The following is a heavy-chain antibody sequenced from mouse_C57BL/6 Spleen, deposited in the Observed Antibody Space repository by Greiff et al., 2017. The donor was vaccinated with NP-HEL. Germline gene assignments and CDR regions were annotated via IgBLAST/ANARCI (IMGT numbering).Heavy chain of an antibody. CDR2: IWSDGST. CDR1: GFSLTSYG. V-gene: IGHV2-6-1*01. CDR3: ARQASTMVTSWFAY. J-gene: IGHJ3*01. D-gene: IGHD2-2*01. Sequence: VHLVESGPGLVAPSQSLSITCTVSGFSLTSYGVHWVRQPPGKGLEWLVVIWSDGSTTYNSALKSRLSISKDNSKIQVFLTMNSLQTDDTAMYYCARQASTMVTSWFAYWGQGTLVTVSA.